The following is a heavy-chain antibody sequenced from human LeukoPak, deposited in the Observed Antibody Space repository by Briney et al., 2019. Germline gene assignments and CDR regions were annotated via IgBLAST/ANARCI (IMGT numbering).Heavy chain of an antibody. CDR2: IYGSGTI. J-gene: IGHJ4*02. Sequence: SETLSLTCTVSGGSISRSYWSWMRQPAGKGPEWIGRIYGSGTITYNPSLESRVTMSVDTSKNQFSLKLRSVTAADTAVYYCAKGGYLTAMDYWGQGTLVTVSS. D-gene: IGHD5-18*01. CDR1: GGSISRSY. V-gene: IGHV4-4*07. CDR3: AKGGYLTAMDY.